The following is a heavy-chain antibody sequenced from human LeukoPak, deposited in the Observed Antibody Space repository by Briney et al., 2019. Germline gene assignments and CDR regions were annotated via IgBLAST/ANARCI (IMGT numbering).Heavy chain of an antibody. CDR2: INHGGST. CDR3: ARERKQQLVLLGYYYYYMDV. V-gene: IGHV4-34*01. J-gene: IGHJ6*03. Sequence: SETLSLTCAVYGGSFSGYYWSWIRQPPGKGLEWIGEINHGGSTNYNPSLKSRVTISVDTSKNQFSLKLSSVTAADTAVYYCARERKQQLVLLGYYYYYMDVWGKGTTVTISS. CDR1: GGSFSGYY. D-gene: IGHD6-13*01.